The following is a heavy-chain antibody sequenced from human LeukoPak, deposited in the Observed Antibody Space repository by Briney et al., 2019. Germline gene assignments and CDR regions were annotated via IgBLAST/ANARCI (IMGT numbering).Heavy chain of an antibody. D-gene: IGHD4-17*01. CDR2: IYYSGST. J-gene: IGHJ4*02. CDR1: GGSINNYY. CDR3: ARADYGDYAFDY. V-gene: IGHV4-59*01. Sequence: SETLSLTCTVSGGSINNYYWSWIRQPPGKGLEWIGYIYYSGSTNYNPSLKSRVTISVDTSKNQFSLKLSSVTAADTAVYYCARADYGDYAFDYWGQGTLVTVSS.